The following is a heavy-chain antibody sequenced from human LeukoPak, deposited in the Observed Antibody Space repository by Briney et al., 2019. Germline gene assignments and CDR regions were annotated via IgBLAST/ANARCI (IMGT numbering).Heavy chain of an antibody. V-gene: IGHV4-39*01. J-gene: IGHJ3*02. D-gene: IGHD3-3*01. CDR3: ASAIFGVVLAYDAFDI. Sequence: PSETLSPTCTVSGGSTSTRSYYWGWIRHPPGKGLEWIGRIYNSGSTYYNPSVRSRVTISLATSQNKCSLKISSVTAAHTAVYCCASAIFGVVLAYDAFDIWGQGTMVTVSS. CDR2: IYNSGST. CDR1: GGSTSTRSYY.